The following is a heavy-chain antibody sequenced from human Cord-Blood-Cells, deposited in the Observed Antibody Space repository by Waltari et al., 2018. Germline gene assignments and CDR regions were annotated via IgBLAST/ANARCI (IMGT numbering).Heavy chain of an antibody. CDR3: ARPALKYDFWSGYYLYYYYYMDV. V-gene: IGHV1-18*04. D-gene: IGHD3-3*01. CDR1: GYTFTSYG. J-gene: IGHJ6*03. CDR2: ISAYNGNT. Sequence: VQSGAEVKKPGASVKVSCKASGYTFTSYGISWVRQAPGQGLEWMGWISAYNGNTNYAQKLQGRVTMTTDTSTSTAYMELRSLRSDDTAVYYCARPALKYDFWSGYYLYYYYYMDVWGKGTTVTVSS.